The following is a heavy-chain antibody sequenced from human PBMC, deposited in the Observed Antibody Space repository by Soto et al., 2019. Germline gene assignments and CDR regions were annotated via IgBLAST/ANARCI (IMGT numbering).Heavy chain of an antibody. V-gene: IGHV3-33*01. CDR1: GFTFSSYG. Sequence: GGSLRLSCAASGFTFSSYGMHWVRQAPGKGLEWVAVIWYDGSNKYYADSVKGRFTISRDNSKNTLYLQMNSLRAEDTAVYYCAGGIVPPGYYYYGMDVWGQGTTVTVSS. J-gene: IGHJ6*02. D-gene: IGHD2-2*01. CDR2: IWYDGSNK. CDR3: AGGIVPPGYYYYGMDV.